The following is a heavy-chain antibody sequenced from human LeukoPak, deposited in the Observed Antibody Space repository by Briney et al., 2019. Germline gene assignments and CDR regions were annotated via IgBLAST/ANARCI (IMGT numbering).Heavy chain of an antibody. Sequence: GGSLRLSCAASGFNFRTYWMFWVRQAPGEGLVWVAQIDSDGNSATYGDSAKGRFTISRDNAKNTLFLQTSGLRVEDTAVYYCARGTSITAGIDYWGQGTLVAASS. CDR1: GFNFRTYW. CDR3: ARGTSITAGIDY. V-gene: IGHV3-74*01. D-gene: IGHD6-13*01. J-gene: IGHJ4*02. CDR2: IDSDGNSA.